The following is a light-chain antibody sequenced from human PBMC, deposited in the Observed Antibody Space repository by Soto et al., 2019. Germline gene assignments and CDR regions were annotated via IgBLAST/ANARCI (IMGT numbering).Light chain of an antibody. CDR1: QGIRND. Sequence: DIQMTQSPSSLSASVGDRVTITCRASQGIRNDLGWYQQKPGKAPKRLVFAASTLQTGVPSRFSGSGSGTEFTRTISSVQPEDFETYYCLQYDIYSSTFGQGTKLDIK. V-gene: IGKV1-17*01. J-gene: IGKJ1*01. CDR2: AAS. CDR3: LQYDIYSST.